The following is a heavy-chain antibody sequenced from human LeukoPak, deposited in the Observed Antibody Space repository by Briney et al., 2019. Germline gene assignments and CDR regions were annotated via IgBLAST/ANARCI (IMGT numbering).Heavy chain of an antibody. Sequence: SETLSLTCAVYGGSFSGYYWSWIRQPPGKGLEWIGEINHSGSTNYNPSLKSRVTISVDTSKNQFSLELSSVTAADTAVYYCARGRYGDYVFPPKYFDYWGQGTLVTVSS. J-gene: IGHJ4*02. CDR2: INHSGST. CDR3: ARGRYGDYVFPPKYFDY. CDR1: GGSFSGYY. V-gene: IGHV4-34*01. D-gene: IGHD4-17*01.